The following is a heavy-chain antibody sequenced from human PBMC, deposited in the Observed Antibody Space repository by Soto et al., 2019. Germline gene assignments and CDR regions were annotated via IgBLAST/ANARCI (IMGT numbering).Heavy chain of an antibody. V-gene: IGHV3-21*06. CDR3: ARESEDLTSNFDY. CDR1: GFTFSSYS. J-gene: IGHJ4*02. Sequence: GGSLRLSCAASGFTFSSYSMNWVRQAAGKGLEWVSSISSTTNYIYYGDSMEGRFTISRDNAKNSLYLEMNSLRAEDTAVYYCARESEDLTSNFDYWGQGTLVTVSS. CDR2: ISSTTNYI.